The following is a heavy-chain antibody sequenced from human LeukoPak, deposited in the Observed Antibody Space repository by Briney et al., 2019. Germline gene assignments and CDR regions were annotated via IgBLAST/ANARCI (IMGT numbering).Heavy chain of an antibody. CDR1: GYTFIDYY. CDR2: INPNSGGT. CDR3: ATMGATNFDH. V-gene: IGHV1-2*02. Sequence: RASVKVSCKASGYTFIDYYMHWVRQAPGQGLEWLGWINPNSGGTSYAQKFQGRVTMTRDTSISTAYMEVSRLRSDDTAVYYCATMGATNFDHWGQGTLVTVSS. D-gene: IGHD1-26*01. J-gene: IGHJ4*02.